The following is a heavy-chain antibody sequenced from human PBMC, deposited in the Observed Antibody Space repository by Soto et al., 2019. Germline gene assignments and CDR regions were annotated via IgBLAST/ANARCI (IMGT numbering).Heavy chain of an antibody. CDR2: ISKDGSHS. CDR3: ARGTDYADLGNAEYFHP. Sequence: QVQLVEAGGGVVQPGRSLRLSCAASGFNFRTYGIHWVRQAPGKGLEWVALISKDGSHSYYAHSVKGRFTTSRDNSQNKAFLQANSLRANDTAVYFCARGTDYADLGNAEYFHPWGPGTLVTVSS. V-gene: IGHV3-30*03. J-gene: IGHJ1*01. CDR1: GFNFRTYG. D-gene: IGHD4-17*01.